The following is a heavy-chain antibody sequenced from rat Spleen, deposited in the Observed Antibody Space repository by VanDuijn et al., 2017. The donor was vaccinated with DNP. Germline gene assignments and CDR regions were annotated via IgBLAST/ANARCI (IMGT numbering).Heavy chain of an antibody. CDR1: GFTFSNYD. V-gene: IGHV5-25*01. CDR3: ARGNAYYYSDHAMDA. Sequence: EVQLVESGGGLVQPGRSLKLSCAASGFTFSNYDMAWVRQAPSKGLEWVASVNTGGGITYYRDSVKGRFIVSRDNAKSTLYLQMDSLRSEDTATYYCARGNAYYYSDHAMDAWGQGTSVTVSS. D-gene: IGHD1-1*01. CDR2: VNTGGGIT. J-gene: IGHJ4*01.